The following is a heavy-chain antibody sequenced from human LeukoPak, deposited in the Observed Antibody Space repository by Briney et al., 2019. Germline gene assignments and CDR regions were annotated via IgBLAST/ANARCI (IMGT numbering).Heavy chain of an antibody. J-gene: IGHJ4*02. CDR3: ARVRHYDSSGSPDY. V-gene: IGHV3-33*01. D-gene: IGHD3-22*01. CDR2: IWYDGSNK. Sequence: GGSLRLSCATSGFIFSSYGMHWVRQAPGKGLEWVTVIWYDGSNKYYAESVKGRFTISRDNSKNTVYLQMNSLRVEDTAVYYCARVRHYDSSGSPDYWGQGTLVTVSS. CDR1: GFIFSSYG.